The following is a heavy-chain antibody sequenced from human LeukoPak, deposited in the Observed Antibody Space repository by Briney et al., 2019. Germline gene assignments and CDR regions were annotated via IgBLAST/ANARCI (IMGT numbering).Heavy chain of an antibody. J-gene: IGHJ3*02. Sequence: SETLSLTCTVSNGSISNYFWSWIRQPPGKGLEWIGYVHHSGTANYNPSLMSRVNISIDTSEHRLSLKLGSVTAADTALYYCASLGGYYESSSYSQLDAFDIWGQGTMVTVSS. CDR1: NGSISNYF. D-gene: IGHD3-22*01. CDR3: ASLGGYYESSSYSQLDAFDI. V-gene: IGHV4-59*01. CDR2: VHHSGTA.